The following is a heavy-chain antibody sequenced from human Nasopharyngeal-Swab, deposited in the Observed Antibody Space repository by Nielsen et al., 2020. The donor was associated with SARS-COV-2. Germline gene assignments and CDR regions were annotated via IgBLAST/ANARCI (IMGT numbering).Heavy chain of an antibody. Sequence: SVKVSCKASGGTFSSYAISWVRQAPGQGLEWMGGIIPIFDTANYAQKFQGRVTITADESTSTAYMELSSLRSEDTAVYYCARARGYCSGGSCYYFDYWGQGTLVTVSS. CDR3: ARARGYCSGGSCYYFDY. CDR2: IIPIFDTA. CDR1: GGTFSSYA. D-gene: IGHD2-15*01. V-gene: IGHV1-69*13. J-gene: IGHJ4*02.